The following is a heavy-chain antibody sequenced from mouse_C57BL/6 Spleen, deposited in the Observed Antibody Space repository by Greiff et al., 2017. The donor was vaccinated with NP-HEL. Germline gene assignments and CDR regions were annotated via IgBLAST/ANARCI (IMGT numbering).Heavy chain of an antibody. V-gene: IGHV5-4*01. CDR1: GFTFSSYA. CDR3: ARDQGYYGSIHYFDY. CDR2: ISDGGSYT. D-gene: IGHD1-1*01. J-gene: IGHJ2*01. Sequence: EVQGVESGGGLVKPGGSLKLSCAASGFTFSSYAMSWVRQTPEKRLEWVATISDGGSYTYYPDNVKGRFTISRDNAKNNLYLQMSHLKSEDTAMYYCARDQGYYGSIHYFDYWGQGTTLTVSS.